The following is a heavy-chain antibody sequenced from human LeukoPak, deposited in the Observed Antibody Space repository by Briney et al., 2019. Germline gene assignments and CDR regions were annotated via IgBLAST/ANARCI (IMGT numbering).Heavy chain of an antibody. CDR3: ATRDRITMIVGAFDI. D-gene: IGHD3-22*01. CDR2: ISSSSSYI. J-gene: IGHJ3*02. Sequence: GGSLRLSCAASGFTFSSYSMNWVRQAPGKGLEWVSSISSSSSYIYYADSVKGRFTISRDNAKNSLYLQMNSLRAEDTAVYYCATRDRITMIVGAFDIWGQGTMVTVSS. V-gene: IGHV3-21*01. CDR1: GFTFSSYS.